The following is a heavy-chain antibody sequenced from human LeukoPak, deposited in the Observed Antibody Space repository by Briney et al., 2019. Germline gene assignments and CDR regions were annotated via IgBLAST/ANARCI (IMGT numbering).Heavy chain of an antibody. Sequence: GGSLRLSCAVSGFTLSIYAISWVRQTPGKGQEWVSIFSGSGGSTYYADSVKGRFTISRDNSKNTLYLQMNSLRAEDTAVYYCAKSGLNRFDYWGQGTLVTVSS. J-gene: IGHJ4*02. V-gene: IGHV3-23*01. CDR3: AKSGLNRFDY. D-gene: IGHD2-15*01. CDR2: FSGSGGST. CDR1: GFTLSIYA.